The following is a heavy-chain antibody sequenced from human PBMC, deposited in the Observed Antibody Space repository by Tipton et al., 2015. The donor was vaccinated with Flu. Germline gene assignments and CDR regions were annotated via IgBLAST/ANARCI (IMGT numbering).Heavy chain of an antibody. CDR2: FSHVDGST. CDR1: GLSFNTYA. CDR3: AKGEHKYFYYMDV. D-gene: IGHD2/OR15-2a*01. V-gene: IGHV3-23*01. Sequence: SLRLSCVASGLSFNTYAMSWVRQAPGKGLEWVSGFSHVDGSTYYADSVKGRFTISRDNSKSTLYLQMNSLKAEDTAVYYCAKGEHKYFYYMDVWGKGTTVTVSS. J-gene: IGHJ6*03.